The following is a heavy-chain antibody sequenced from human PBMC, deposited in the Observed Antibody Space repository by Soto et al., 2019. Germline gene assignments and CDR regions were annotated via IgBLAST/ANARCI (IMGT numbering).Heavy chain of an antibody. CDR3: ARGSTAVSPYGMDV. CDR2: IIPIFGTA. D-gene: IGHD6-25*01. J-gene: IGHJ6*02. CDR1: GGTFSSYA. Sequence: ASVKVSCKASGGTFSSYAISWVRQAPGQGLEWMEGIIPIFGTANYAQKFQGRVTITADESTSTAYMELSSLRSEDTAVYYCARGSTAVSPYGMDVWGQGTTVTVSS. V-gene: IGHV1-69*13.